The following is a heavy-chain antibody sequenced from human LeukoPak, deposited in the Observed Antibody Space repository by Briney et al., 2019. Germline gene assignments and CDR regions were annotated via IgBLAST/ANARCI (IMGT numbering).Heavy chain of an antibody. CDR3: AKDSRYYYDSSGYLDY. CDR2: ISWNSGSI. CDR1: GFTFDDYA. D-gene: IGHD3-22*01. Sequence: PGGSLRLSCAASGFTFDDYAMHWVRQAPGKGLVWDSGISWNSGSIGYADSVKGRFTISRDNAKNSLYLQMNSLRAEDTALYYCAKDSRYYYDSSGYLDYWGQGTLVTVSS. V-gene: IGHV3-9*01. J-gene: IGHJ4*02.